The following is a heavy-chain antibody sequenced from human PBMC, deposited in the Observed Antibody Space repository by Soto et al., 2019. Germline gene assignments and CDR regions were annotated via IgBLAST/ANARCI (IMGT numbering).Heavy chain of an antibody. CDR2: ISGSGYST. Sequence: EVQLLESGGGLVQPGGSLRLSCAASGFTFSSYDMTWVRQAPGKGLEWVSAISGSGYSTNYGDSVKGRFIISRDNSQNTLFMEMNRPGVEGKALNFWDLRGVSKSEVRGYFDYWGRGTLVTVTS. J-gene: IGHJ4*02. D-gene: IGHD3-10*01. CDR1: GFTFSSYD. V-gene: IGHV3-23*01. CDR3: DLRGVSKSEVRGYFDY.